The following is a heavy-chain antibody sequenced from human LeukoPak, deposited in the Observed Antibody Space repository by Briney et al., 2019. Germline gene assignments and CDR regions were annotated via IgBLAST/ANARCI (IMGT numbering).Heavy chain of an antibody. CDR2: ISRSANST. D-gene: IGHD1-14*01. J-gene: IGHJ4*02. V-gene: IGHV3-23*01. CDR1: GFTFSTYA. Sequence: PGGSLRLSCAATGFTFSTYAMSWVRQAPGKGLEWVSGISRSANSTNYADSVKGRFTISRDNSKNTLYLQMNSLRVEDTAVYYCAKRTVTAEIWGQGTLVTVSS. CDR3: AKRTVTAEI.